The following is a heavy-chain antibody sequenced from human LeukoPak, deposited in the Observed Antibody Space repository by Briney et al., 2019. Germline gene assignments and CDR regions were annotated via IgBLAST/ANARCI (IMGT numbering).Heavy chain of an antibody. CDR2: IIPIFGTA. J-gene: IGHJ4*02. CDR3: TRVFWLALAFDY. CDR1: GGTFSTYA. V-gene: IGHV1-69*13. Sequence: SVKVSCKASGGTFSTYAISWVRQAPGQGLEWMGGIIPIFGTANYAQKFQGRITITADESTTTAYMELSSLRSEDTAVYYCTRVFWLALAFDYWGQGTLVTVSS. D-gene: IGHD3-3*01.